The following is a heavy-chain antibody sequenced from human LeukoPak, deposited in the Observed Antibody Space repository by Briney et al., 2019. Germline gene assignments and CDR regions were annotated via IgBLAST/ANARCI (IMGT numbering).Heavy chain of an antibody. V-gene: IGHV4-39*01. D-gene: IGHD4-11*01. CDR3: ARVHLTVTTLGLHYYYTDV. J-gene: IGHJ6*03. Sequence: SETLSLTCTVSGGSISSSSYYWAWIRQPPGKGLEWIGTIYYSGSTYYNASLKSRVTISVDTSKNQFSLKLSSVTAADTAVYYCARVHLTVTTLGLHYYYTDVWGKGTTVTVSS. CDR2: IYYSGST. CDR1: GGSISSSSYY.